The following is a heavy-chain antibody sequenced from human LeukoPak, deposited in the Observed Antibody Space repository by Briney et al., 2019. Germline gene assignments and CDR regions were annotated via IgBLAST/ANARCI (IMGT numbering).Heavy chain of an antibody. V-gene: IGHV5-51*01. CDR1: GYSFTSYW. Sequence: GESLKISCKGSGYSFTSYWIGWVRQLPGKGLEWMGIIYPGDSDTRYSPSFQGQVTISADKSISTAYLQWSSLKASDTAMYYCARPLRIAVAGTNDAFDIWGQGTMVTVSS. D-gene: IGHD6-19*01. CDR3: ARPLRIAVAGTNDAFDI. CDR2: IYPGDSDT. J-gene: IGHJ3*02.